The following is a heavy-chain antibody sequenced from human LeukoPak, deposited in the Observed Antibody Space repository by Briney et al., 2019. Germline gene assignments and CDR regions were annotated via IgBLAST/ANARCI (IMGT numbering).Heavy chain of an antibody. J-gene: IGHJ4*02. CDR3: ASGYSSSWYLVLGY. D-gene: IGHD6-13*01. V-gene: IGHV4-4*02. CDR1: GGSISSSNW. Sequence: SGTLSLTCAVSGGSISSSNWWSWVRQPPGKGLEWIGEIYHSGSTNYNPSLKSRVTISVDTSKNQFSLKLSSVTAADTAVYYCASGYSSSWYLVLGYWGQGTLVTVSS. CDR2: IYHSGST.